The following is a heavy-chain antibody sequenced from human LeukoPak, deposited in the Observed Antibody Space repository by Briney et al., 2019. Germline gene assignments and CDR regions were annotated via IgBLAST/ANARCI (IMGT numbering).Heavy chain of an antibody. CDR2: MNPNSGNT. D-gene: IGHD1-1*01. Sequence: ASVKVSCKASGYTFTSYDINWVRQATGQGLEWMGWMNPNSGNTGYAQKFQGRVTITRNTSISTAYMELSSLRSEDTAVYYCARGWILMHAFDIWGQGTMVTVSS. V-gene: IGHV1-8*03. CDR1: GYTFTSYD. J-gene: IGHJ3*02. CDR3: ARGWILMHAFDI.